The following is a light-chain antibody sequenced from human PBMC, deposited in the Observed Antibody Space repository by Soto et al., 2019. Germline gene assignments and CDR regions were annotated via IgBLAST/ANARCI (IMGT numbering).Light chain of an antibody. Sequence: QSVLTQPPSASGTPGQRVTISCSGSSSNIGSNYVYWYQQLPGTAPKLLIYRNNQRPSGVPDRFSGSKSGTSASLAFSGLRSEDEADYYCATWDDSLSGPVFGEGTKRTVL. V-gene: IGLV1-47*01. CDR3: ATWDDSLSGPV. CDR1: SSNIGSNY. CDR2: RNN. J-gene: IGLJ2*01.